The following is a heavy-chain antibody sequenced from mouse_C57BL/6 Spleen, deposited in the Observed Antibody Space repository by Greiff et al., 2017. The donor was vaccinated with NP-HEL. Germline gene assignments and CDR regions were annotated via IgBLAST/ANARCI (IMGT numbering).Heavy chain of an antibody. D-gene: IGHD2-5*01. J-gene: IGHJ2*01. CDR2: ISDGGSYT. CDR3: ARDYSNYSWYFDY. V-gene: IGHV5-4*01. CDR1: GFTFSSYA. Sequence: EVMLVESGGGLVKPGGSLKLSCAASGFTFSSYAMSWVRQTPEKRLEWVATISDGGSYTYYPDNVKGRFTISRDNAKNNLYLQMSHLKSEDTAMYYCARDYSNYSWYFDYWGQGTTLTVSS.